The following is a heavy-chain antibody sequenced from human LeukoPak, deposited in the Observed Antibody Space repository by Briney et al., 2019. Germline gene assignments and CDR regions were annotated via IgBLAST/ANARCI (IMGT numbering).Heavy chain of an antibody. CDR2: MKGDGSHI. Sequence: GGSLRLSCAASGFTFGNYWMSWVRQAPGGGLQWVASMKGDGSHIYYVDSVKGRFTISRDNSKNTLYLQMNSLRVEDTAVYYCARRAGAYSHPYDYWGQGTLVTVSS. J-gene: IGHJ4*02. D-gene: IGHD4/OR15-4a*01. CDR3: ARRAGAYSHPYDY. V-gene: IGHV3-7*03. CDR1: GFTFGNYW.